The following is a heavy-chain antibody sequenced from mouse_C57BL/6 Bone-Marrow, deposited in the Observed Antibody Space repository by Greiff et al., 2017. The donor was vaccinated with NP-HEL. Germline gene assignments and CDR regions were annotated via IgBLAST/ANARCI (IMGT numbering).Heavy chain of an antibody. CDR1: GYAFSSSW. CDR2: LYPGDGDT. J-gene: IGHJ2*01. V-gene: IGHV1-82*01. D-gene: IGHD2-4*01. Sequence: QVQLQQSGPELVKPGASVKISCKASGYAFSSSWMNWVKQRPGKGLEWIGRLYPGDGDTNYNGKFKGKATLTADKSSSTAYMQLSSLTSEDSAVYFCARSGEYDYDVDYWGQGTTLTVSS. CDR3: ARSGEYDYDVDY.